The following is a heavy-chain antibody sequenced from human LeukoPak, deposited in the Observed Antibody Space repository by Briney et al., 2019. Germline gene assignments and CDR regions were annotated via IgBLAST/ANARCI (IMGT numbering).Heavy chain of an antibody. CDR2: ISAYNGNT. Sequence: GASVKVSCKASGYTFTSYGISWVRQAPGQGLEWMGWISAYNGNTDYAQKLQGRVTMTTDTSTRTAYMELRSLRSDDTAVYYCARDPPLLRYFDWLGEDDYWGQGTLVTVSS. J-gene: IGHJ4*02. V-gene: IGHV1-18*04. CDR1: GYTFTSYG. CDR3: ARDPPLLRYFDWLGEDDY. D-gene: IGHD3-9*01.